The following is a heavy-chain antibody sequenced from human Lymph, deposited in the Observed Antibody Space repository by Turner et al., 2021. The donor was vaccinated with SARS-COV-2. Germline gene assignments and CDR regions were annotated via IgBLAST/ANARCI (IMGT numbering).Heavy chain of an antibody. CDR1: GFIFSSYE. CDR3: ARDTVGATHAFDI. D-gene: IGHD1-26*01. CDR2: ISRSGSTI. V-gene: IGHV3-48*03. J-gene: IGHJ3*02. Sequence: EVQLVESGGGLVLPGGSLILSCAASGFIFSSYEMNWVRQAPGNGLEWFSYISRSGSTIYYADSVKGRFTISRDNAKNSLYLQMSSLRAEDTAVYYFARDTVGATHAFDIWGQVTMVTVSS.